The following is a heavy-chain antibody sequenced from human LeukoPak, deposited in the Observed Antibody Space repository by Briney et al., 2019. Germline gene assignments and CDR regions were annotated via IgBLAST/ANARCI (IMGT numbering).Heavy chain of an antibody. D-gene: IGHD3-10*01. CDR3: ARDPPTYYYGSGSLDY. CDR2: ISSSGSTI. Sequence: GGSLRLPCAASGFTFSDYYMSWIRQAPGKGLEWVSYISSSGSTIYYTDSVKGRFTISRDNAKNSLYLQMNSLRAEDTAVYYCARDPPTYYYGSGSLDYWGQGIVVTVSS. CDR1: GFTFSDYY. J-gene: IGHJ4*02. V-gene: IGHV3-11*01.